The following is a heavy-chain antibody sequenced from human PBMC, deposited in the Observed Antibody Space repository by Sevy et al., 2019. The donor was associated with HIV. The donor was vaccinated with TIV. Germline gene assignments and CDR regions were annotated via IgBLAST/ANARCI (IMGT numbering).Heavy chain of an antibody. CDR1: GGSFSGDY. CDR3: ARAVIAATGAPLDD. V-gene: IGHV4-34*01. CDR2: INHSGST. D-gene: IGHD6-13*01. Sequence: SETLSLTCDFYGGSFSGDYWTWIRQPPGKGLEWIGEINHSGSTYYNPSLKSRVTISLGTSENRFSLKLSSVTAADTAIYYCARAVIAATGAPLDDWGQGILVTVSS. J-gene: IGHJ4*02.